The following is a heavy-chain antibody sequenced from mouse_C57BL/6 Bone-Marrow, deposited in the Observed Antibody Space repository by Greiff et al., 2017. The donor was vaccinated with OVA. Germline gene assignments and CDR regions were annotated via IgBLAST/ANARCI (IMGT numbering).Heavy chain of an antibody. J-gene: IGHJ2*01. CDR3: ARVFFHFDY. CDR1: GYTFTNYW. Sequence: QVQLKESGAELVRPGTSVKMSCKASGYTFTNYWIGWAKQRPGHGLEWIGDIYPGGGYTNYNEKFKGKATLTADKSSSTAYMQFSSLTSEDSAIYYCARVFFHFDYWGQGTTLTVSS. V-gene: IGHV1-63*01. CDR2: IYPGGGYT.